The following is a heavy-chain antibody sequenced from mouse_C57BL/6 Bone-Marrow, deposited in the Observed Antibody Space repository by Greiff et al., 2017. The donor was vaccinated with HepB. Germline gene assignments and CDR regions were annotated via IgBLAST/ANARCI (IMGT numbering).Heavy chain of an antibody. D-gene: IGHD2-4*01. Sequence: QVQLQQPGAELVMPGASVKLSCKASGYTFTSYWMHWVKQRPGQGLEWIGEIDPSDSYTNYNQKFKGKSTLTVDKSSSAAYMQLSSLTSEDSAVYYWARDYYDYDLGAMDYWCQGTSVTVSS. CDR2: IDPSDSYT. J-gene: IGHJ4*01. CDR3: ARDYYDYDLGAMDY. V-gene: IGHV1-69*01. CDR1: GYTFTSYW.